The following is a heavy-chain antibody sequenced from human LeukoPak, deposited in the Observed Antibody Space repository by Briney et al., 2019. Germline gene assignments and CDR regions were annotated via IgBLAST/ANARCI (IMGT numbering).Heavy chain of an antibody. V-gene: IGHV3-48*04. CDR1: GFTFSSYS. J-gene: IGHJ1*01. CDR2: ISSSSSTI. Sequence: GGSLRLSCAASGFTFSSYSMNWVRQAPGKGLEWVSYISSSSSTIYYADSVKGRFTISRDNAKNSLYLQMNSLRAEDTAVYYCARDSIPGIAVAGTRYFQHWGQGTLVTVSS. D-gene: IGHD6-19*01. CDR3: ARDSIPGIAVAGTRYFQH.